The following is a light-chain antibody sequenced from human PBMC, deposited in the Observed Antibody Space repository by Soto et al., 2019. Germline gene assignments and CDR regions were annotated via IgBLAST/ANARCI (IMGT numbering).Light chain of an antibody. CDR2: EVS. Sequence: QSVLTQPASVSGSPGQSITISCTGTSSDVGNYKYVSWYQQHTGKAPKLMIYEVSNRPSGVSNRFSGSKSGNTASLTISRLQAEDETDYYCFSYTSSGTYVFGTGTKLTVL. V-gene: IGLV2-14*01. CDR1: SSDVGNYKY. J-gene: IGLJ1*01. CDR3: FSYTSSGTYV.